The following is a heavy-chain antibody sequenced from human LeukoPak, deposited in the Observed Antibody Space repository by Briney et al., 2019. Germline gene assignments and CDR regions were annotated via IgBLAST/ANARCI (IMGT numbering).Heavy chain of an antibody. D-gene: IGHD2-2*01. J-gene: IGHJ5*02. V-gene: IGHV3-30-3*01. Sequence: GRSLRLSCAASGFTFSSYAMHWVRQAPGKGLEWVAVISYDGSNKYYADSVKGRFTISRDNSKNTLYLQMNSLRAEDAAVYYCARDQNFVVVPAAGWFDPWGQGTLVTVSS. CDR2: ISYDGSNK. CDR1: GFTFSSYA. CDR3: ARDQNFVVVPAAGWFDP.